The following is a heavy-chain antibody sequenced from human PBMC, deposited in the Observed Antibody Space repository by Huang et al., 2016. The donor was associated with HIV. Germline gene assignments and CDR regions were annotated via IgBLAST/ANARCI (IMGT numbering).Heavy chain of an antibody. CDR1: GFTFSSYW. CDR3: ARDTDVRGGLDY. CDR2: INRDGSRT. Sequence: EVQLVESGGGLVQPGGSLRLSCAASGFTFSSYWMHWVRQAPGKGLGGVSRINRDGSRTNYADSVKGRFTISRDNAKNTLYLQMNSLRVEDTAVYYCARDTDVRGGLDYWGQGTLVTVSS. J-gene: IGHJ4*02. D-gene: IGHD4-17*01. V-gene: IGHV3-74*01.